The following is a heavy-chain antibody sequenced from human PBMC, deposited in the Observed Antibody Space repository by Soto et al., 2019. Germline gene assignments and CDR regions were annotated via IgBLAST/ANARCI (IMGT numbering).Heavy chain of an antibody. J-gene: IGHJ6*02. CDR2: ASYDGSDK. CDR3: AKDVRNFWCGWPQHYYYGMDV. CDR1: GFTFSSYG. V-gene: IGHV3-30*18. Sequence: QVQLVESGGGVVQPGGSLRLSCAAAGFTFSSYGMHWVRQAPGKGLDWVAVASYDGSDKYYADSVKGRFTVSRDNSKNTLYLEMNDMRAEDTAVYFCAKDVRNFWCGWPQHYYYGMDVWGQGTTVIVSS. D-gene: IGHD3-3*01.